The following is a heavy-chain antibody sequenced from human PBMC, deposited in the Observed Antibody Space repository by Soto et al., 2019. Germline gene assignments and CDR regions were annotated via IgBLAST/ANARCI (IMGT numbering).Heavy chain of an antibody. V-gene: IGHV3-23*01. CDR2: ISGSGGST. J-gene: IGHJ6*02. Sequence: GGSLRLSCAASGFTFSSLAMSRVRQAPGKGLEWVSAISGSGGSTYYADSVKGRFTISRDNSKNTLYLQMNSLRAEDTAVYYCAKEGPLAARKYYYYYYGMDVWGQGTTVTVSS. CDR1: GFTFSSLA. CDR3: AKEGPLAARKYYYYYYGMDV.